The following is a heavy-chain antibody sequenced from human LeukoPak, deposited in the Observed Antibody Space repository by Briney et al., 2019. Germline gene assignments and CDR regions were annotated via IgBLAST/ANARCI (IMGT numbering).Heavy chain of an antibody. J-gene: IGHJ3*02. CDR1: GFTSSDYY. D-gene: IGHD3-10*01. Sequence: GGSLRLSCAASGFTSSDYYMSWIRQAPGKGLEWVSYISSSGSTIYYADSVKGRFTISRDNAKNSLYLQMNSLRAEDTAVYYCAGVSGYDNDAFDIGGQGTMVTVSS. V-gene: IGHV3-11*04. CDR2: ISSSGSTI. CDR3: AGVSGYDNDAFDI.